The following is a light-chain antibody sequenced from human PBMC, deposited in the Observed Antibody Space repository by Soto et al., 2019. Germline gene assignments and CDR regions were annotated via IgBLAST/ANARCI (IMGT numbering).Light chain of an antibody. V-gene: IGKV3-15*01. J-gene: IGKJ1*01. CDR1: QSVNIN. CDR3: HQYNNWPPWT. CDR2: GAS. Sequence: EIVMTQSPATLSVSPGERATLSCRASQSVNINLAWYQQKPGQAPRLLIYGASTRATGIPARFSGSGSGTEFTLTISSLQSEDYAVYYCHQYNNWPPWTFGQGTKVDIK.